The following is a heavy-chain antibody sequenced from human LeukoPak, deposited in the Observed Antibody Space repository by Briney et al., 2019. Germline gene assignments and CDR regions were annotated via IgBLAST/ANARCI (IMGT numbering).Heavy chain of an antibody. CDR1: GFTFSSYS. Sequence: PGGSLRLSCAASGFTFSSYSMNWVRQAPGEGLEWVSSISRTSRHKYYSDSVKGRFTISRDDAENSLFLQMDSLRAEDTAIYYCVRDMNTVTTCYLQFWGQGTLVTVSS. D-gene: IGHD1-1*01. CDR2: ISRTSRHK. CDR3: VRDMNTVTTCYLQF. J-gene: IGHJ1*01. V-gene: IGHV3-21*01.